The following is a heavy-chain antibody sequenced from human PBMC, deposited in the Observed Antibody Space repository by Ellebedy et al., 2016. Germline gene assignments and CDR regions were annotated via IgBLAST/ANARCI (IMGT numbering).Heavy chain of an antibody. D-gene: IGHD3-3*01. CDR2: IWYDGSNK. J-gene: IGHJ4*02. CDR3: ARTKAPYGFWSAYLEY. V-gene: IGHV3-33*01. Sequence: GGSLRLSCAASGFTFRDYGMHWVRQAPGKGLEWVAVIWYDGSNKYYADSVKGRFIISRDNSKNTLYLQMNSLRAEDTAVYYCARTKAPYGFWSAYLEYWGQGTLVTVSS. CDR1: GFTFRDYG.